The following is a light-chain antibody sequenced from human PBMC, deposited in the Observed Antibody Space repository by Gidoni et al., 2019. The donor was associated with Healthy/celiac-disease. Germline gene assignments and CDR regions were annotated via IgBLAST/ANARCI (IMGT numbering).Light chain of an antibody. CDR3: QQYYSTPWT. J-gene: IGKJ1*01. Sequence: DIVITQSPDSLAVSLGERATINCKSSQSVLYSSNNKNYIAWYQQKPGQPPKLLINWASTRESGVPDRFSGSGSGTDFTLTISSLQAEDVAVYYCQQYYSTPWTFGQGTKVEIK. CDR2: WAS. CDR1: QSVLYSSNNKNY. V-gene: IGKV4-1*01.